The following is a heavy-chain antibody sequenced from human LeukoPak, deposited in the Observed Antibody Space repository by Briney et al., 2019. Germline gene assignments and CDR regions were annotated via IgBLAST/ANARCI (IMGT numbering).Heavy chain of an antibody. Sequence: SETLSLTCTVSGGSFSSSSYYWGWVRPPPGKGLEWIGSISYSGTNYKNPSLKSRVSISIDMSKNQFSVKLTSVTAADTAMYYCASLGTLRSWGQGTLVTVSS. CDR1: GGSFSSSSYY. CDR2: ISYSGTN. D-gene: IGHD7-27*01. V-gene: IGHV4-39*01. CDR3: ASLGTLRS. J-gene: IGHJ5*02.